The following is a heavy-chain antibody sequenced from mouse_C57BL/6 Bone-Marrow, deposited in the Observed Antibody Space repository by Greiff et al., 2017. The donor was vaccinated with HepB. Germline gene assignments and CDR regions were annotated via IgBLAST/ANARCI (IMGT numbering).Heavy chain of an antibody. V-gene: IGHV1-62-2*01. CDR2: FYPGSGSI. Sequence: VQLQQSGAELVKPGASVKLSCKASGYTFTEYTIHWVKQRSGQGLEWIGWFYPGSGSIKYNEKFKDKATLTADKSSSTVYMELSRLTSEDSAVYVCARHEDENLSTTVVAPYFDYWGQGTTLTVSS. CDR3: ARHEDENLSTTVVAPYFDY. D-gene: IGHD1-1*01. J-gene: IGHJ2*01. CDR1: GYTFTEYT.